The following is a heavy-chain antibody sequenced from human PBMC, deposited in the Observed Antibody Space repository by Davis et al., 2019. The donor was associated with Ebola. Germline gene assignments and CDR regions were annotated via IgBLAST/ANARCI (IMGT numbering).Heavy chain of an antibody. V-gene: IGHV6-1*01. CDR3: ARDHLGAGPPLDY. J-gene: IGHJ4*02. Sequence: HSQTLSLTCAISGDSVSSNTAAWNWIRQSPSRGLEWLGRTYYRSKWYNDYAVSVISRIIFNPDTSKNQISLQLNSVTPEDSAVYYCARDHLGAGPPLDYWGQGTLVTVSS. D-gene: IGHD1-26*01. CDR1: GDSVSSNTAA. CDR2: TYYRSKWYN.